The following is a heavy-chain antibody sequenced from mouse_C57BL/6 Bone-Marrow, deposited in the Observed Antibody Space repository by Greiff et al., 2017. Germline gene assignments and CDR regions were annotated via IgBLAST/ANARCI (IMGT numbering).Heavy chain of an antibody. D-gene: IGHD2-5*01. CDR2: IDPENGDT. J-gene: IGHJ3*01. CDR1: GFNIKDDY. CDR3: TTSYYSNPWFAY. V-gene: IGHV14-4*01. Sequence: VQLQQSGAELVRPGASVKLSCTASGFNIKDDYMHWVKQRPEQGLEWIGWIDPENGDTEYASKFQGKATITAATSSNTAYLQLSSLTSEDTAVYYCTTSYYSNPWFAYWGQGTLVTVSA.